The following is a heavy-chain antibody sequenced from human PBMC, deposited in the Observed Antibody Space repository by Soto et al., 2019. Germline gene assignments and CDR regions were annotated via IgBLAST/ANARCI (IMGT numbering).Heavy chain of an antibody. Sequence: QVQLVQSGAEVKKPGSSVKVSCKASGGTFSSYAISWVRLAPGHGLGWLGVIVPIFGTANYAQTFQASVTITADASTSTAYTELSSLRSEATAVYYCARDIGDRSVYYDGYYYGLDVWGQGTTVTVSS. V-gene: IGHV1-69*12. CDR2: IVPIFGTA. D-gene: IGHD3-22*01. J-gene: IGHJ6*02. CDR1: GGTFSSYA. CDR3: ARDIGDRSVYYDGYYYGLDV.